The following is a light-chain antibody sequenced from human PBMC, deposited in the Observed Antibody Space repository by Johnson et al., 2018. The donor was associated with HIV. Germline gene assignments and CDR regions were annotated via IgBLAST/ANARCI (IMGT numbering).Light chain of an antibody. J-gene: IGLJ1*01. CDR2: ENN. CDR3: GTWDSSLSAGGV. V-gene: IGLV1-51*02. Sequence: QSVLTQPPSVSAAPGQKVTISCSGSSSNIGNNYVSCYQQLPGTAPKLLIHENNKRPSGIPDRFSGSKSGTSATLGITGLQTGDEADYYCGTWDSSLSAGGVFGTGTKLTVL. CDR1: SSNIGNNY.